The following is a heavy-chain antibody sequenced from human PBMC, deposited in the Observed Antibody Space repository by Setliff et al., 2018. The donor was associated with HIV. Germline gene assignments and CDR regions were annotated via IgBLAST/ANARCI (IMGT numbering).Heavy chain of an antibody. CDR3: ARTLVGPTGGYYFDY. J-gene: IGHJ4*02. CDR2: IIPIYGTA. V-gene: IGHV1-69*06. Sequence: SVKVSCKAFGDIFSRYAISWVRQAPGQGLEWMGGIIPIYGTANYAQKFQGRVRITADRSTSTAYMELSSLRSDDTAVYYCARTLVGPTGGYYFDYWGQGTLVTVSS. D-gene: IGHD1-26*01. CDR1: GDIFSRYA.